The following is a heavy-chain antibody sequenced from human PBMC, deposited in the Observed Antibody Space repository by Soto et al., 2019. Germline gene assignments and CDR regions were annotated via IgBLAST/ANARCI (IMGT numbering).Heavy chain of an antibody. CDR2: IYWNDDK. V-gene: IGHV2-5*01. Sequence: GPTQVNPTQTLTLTCTFSGFSLTTSGVGVGWIRQPPGKALECLALIYWNDDKRYSPSLKGRLIITKDTSKNQVVLAMTNMDPVDTATYYCAHHTITPATNWFDPWGLGTLVTVSS. CDR1: GFSLTTSGVG. J-gene: IGHJ5*02. D-gene: IGHD1-20*01. CDR3: AHHTITPATNWFDP.